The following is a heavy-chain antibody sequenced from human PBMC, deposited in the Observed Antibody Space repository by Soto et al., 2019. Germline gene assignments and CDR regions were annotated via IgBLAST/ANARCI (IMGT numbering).Heavy chain of an antibody. CDR1: GGTFSSYT. Sequence: SVKVSCKASGGTFSSYTISWVRQAPGQGLEWMGRIIPILGIANYAQKFQGRVTITADKSTSTAYMELSSLRSEDTAVYYCARAVGYGDYEDQYYFDYWGQGTLVTVSS. D-gene: IGHD4-17*01. CDR2: IIPILGIA. CDR3: ARAVGYGDYEDQYYFDY. V-gene: IGHV1-69*02. J-gene: IGHJ4*02.